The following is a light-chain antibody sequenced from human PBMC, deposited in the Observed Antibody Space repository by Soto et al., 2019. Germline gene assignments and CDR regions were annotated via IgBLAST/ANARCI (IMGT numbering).Light chain of an antibody. J-gene: IGLJ2*01. V-gene: IGLV1-51*01. Sequence: QSVLTQPPSVSAAPGQKVTISCSGSRSNIGNNFVSWYQQLPGTVPKLVIYDNSKRPSGIPDRFSGSKSGTSATLGITGLQTGDEADYYCGTWDIGLSAVVFGGGTKLTVL. CDR3: GTWDIGLSAVV. CDR2: DNS. CDR1: RSNIGNNF.